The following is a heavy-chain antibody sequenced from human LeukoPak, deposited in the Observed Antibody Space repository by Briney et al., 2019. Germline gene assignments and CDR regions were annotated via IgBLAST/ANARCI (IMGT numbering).Heavy chain of an antibody. V-gene: IGHV3-30*03. CDR2: ISYDGSNH. D-gene: IGHD3-16*01. CDR3: ASGGYVWGSYNSIDY. Sequence: GGSLRLSCAASGFIFSNYDIHWVRQAPGKGLEWVAVISYDGSNHYYRDSVKGRFTISRDNAKNSLYLQMNSLRAEDTAVYYCASGGYVWGSYNSIDYWGQGTLVTVSS. J-gene: IGHJ4*02. CDR1: GFIFSNYD.